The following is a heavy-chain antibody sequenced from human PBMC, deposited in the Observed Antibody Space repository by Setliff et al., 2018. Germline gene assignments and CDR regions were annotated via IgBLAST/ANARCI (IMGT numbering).Heavy chain of an antibody. CDR2: ISHGVST. D-gene: IGHD2-2*01. CDR3: ARTHCTTTSCFYFHY. Sequence: SETLSLTCTVSGASVTSFDYYWSWIRQPPGKGLEYIGHISHGVSTSYSPSLKSRLSISADTSENQFSLKLTSVTAADTAVYYCARTHCTTTSCFYFHYWGQGTVVTVS. V-gene: IGHV4-30-4*01. CDR1: GASVTSFDYY. J-gene: IGHJ4*02.